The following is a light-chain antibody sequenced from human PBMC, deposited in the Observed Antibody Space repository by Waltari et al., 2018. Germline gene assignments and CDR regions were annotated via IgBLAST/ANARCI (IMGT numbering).Light chain of an antibody. CDR1: QSVSRS. Sequence: LVLAQSPCTLSLSPGERATLSCRASQSVSRSLAWYQQKPGQAPKLLIYGASTRATGIPDRFTGSGSGTDFSLTISSLEPEDFAIYFCQHYVRLPATFGQGTKVEIK. V-gene: IGKV3-20*01. J-gene: IGKJ1*01. CDR3: QHYVRLPAT. CDR2: GAS.